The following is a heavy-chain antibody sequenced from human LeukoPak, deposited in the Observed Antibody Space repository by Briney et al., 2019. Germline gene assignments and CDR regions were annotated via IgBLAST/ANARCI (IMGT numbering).Heavy chain of an antibody. V-gene: IGHV3-48*04. Sequence: GGSLRLSCAASGFTFSSHSMNWVRQAPGKGLEWVSYISSSSSIIYYADSVKGRFTISRDNARNSLYLQMNSLRAEDTAVYYCSRDLYYYPSGSYSRYYYYGMDVWGQGTTVTVSS. D-gene: IGHD3-10*01. CDR1: GFTFSSHS. J-gene: IGHJ6*02. CDR3: SRDLYYYPSGSYSRYYYYGMDV. CDR2: ISSSSSII.